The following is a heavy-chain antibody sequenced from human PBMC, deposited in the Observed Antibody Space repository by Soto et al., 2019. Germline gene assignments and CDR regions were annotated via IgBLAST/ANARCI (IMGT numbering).Heavy chain of an antibody. CDR3: ARAEGGNYYPWYYYYGMDV. CDR1: GGTFSSYA. D-gene: IGHD1-26*01. V-gene: IGHV1-69*13. CDR2: IIPIFGTA. Sequence: SVKVSCKASGGTFSSYAISWVRQAPGQGLEWMGGIIPIFGTANYAQKFQGRATITADESTSTAYMELSSLRSEDTAVYYCARAEGGNYYPWYYYYGMDVWGQGTTVTVSS. J-gene: IGHJ6*02.